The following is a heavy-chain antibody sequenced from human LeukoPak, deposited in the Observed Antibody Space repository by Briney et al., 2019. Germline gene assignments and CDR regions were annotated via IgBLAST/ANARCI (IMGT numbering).Heavy chain of an antibody. CDR1: GYTFTSYY. Sequence: ASVKVSCKASGYTFTSYYMHWVRQAPGQGLEWMGIINPSGGSTSYAQKFQGRVTMTRDMSTSTVYMELSSLRSEDTAVYYCARSGGTGYCSSTSCYVAANWFDPWGQGTLVTVSS. D-gene: IGHD2-2*01. V-gene: IGHV1-46*01. CDR3: ARSGGTGYCSSTSCYVAANWFDP. J-gene: IGHJ5*02. CDR2: INPSGGST.